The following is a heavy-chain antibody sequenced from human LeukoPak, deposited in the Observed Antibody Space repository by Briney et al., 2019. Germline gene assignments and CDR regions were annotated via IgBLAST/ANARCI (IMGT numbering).Heavy chain of an antibody. CDR2: IKQDGSEI. CDR3: ARGAVL. Sequence: GGSLRLSCAASGFTFSSYGMHWVRQAPGKGLEWVANIKQDGSEIYYVDSVKGRFTISRDNAKNSLYLQMNSLRAEDTAVYYCARGAVLWGQGTLVTVSS. CDR1: GFTFSSYG. D-gene: IGHD6-25*01. V-gene: IGHV3-7*05. J-gene: IGHJ4*02.